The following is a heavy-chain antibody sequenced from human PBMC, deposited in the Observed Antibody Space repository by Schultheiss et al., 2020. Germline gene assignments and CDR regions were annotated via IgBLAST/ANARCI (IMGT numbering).Heavy chain of an antibody. CDR1: GGSISSSSYY. D-gene: IGHD1-1*01. Sequence: SETLSLTCTVSGGSISSSSYYWGWIRQPPGKGLEWIGNIYYSGDTNYNPSLKGRVTISVDTSKNQFSLKLSSVTAADTAVYYCARDWKNETFDYWGQGSLGTVAS. J-gene: IGHJ4*02. V-gene: IGHV4-39*07. CDR2: IYYSGDT. CDR3: ARDWKNETFDY.